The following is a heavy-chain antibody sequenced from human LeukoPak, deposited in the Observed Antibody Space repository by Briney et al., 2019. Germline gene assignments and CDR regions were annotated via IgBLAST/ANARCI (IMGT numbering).Heavy chain of an antibody. Sequence: GGSLRLSCVASGFSFGKYWVSWVRQAPGKGLEWVANIKLDGSEKNYVDSVKGRFTISRDNTKNSLYLQMNSLRAEDTAVFYCARDQYDTWSRRGNFDSWGQGTLVIVSS. J-gene: IGHJ4*02. V-gene: IGHV3-7*03. CDR1: GFSFGKYW. CDR2: IKLDGSEK. CDR3: ARDQYDTWSRRGNFDS. D-gene: IGHD3/OR15-3a*01.